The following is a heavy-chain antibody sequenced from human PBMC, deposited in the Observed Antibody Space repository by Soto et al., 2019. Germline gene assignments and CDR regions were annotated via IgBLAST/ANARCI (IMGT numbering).Heavy chain of an antibody. CDR1: GGTFSSYA. CDR3: ARPKGFSSWYTYDI. CDR2: IIPIFGTA. D-gene: IGHD6-13*01. J-gene: IGHJ3*02. Sequence: SVKVSCKAPGGTFSSYAISWVRQAPGQGLEWMGGIIPIFGTANYAQKFQGRVTITADESTSTAYMELSSLRSEDTAVYYCARPKGFSSWYTYDIWGQGTMVTVSS. V-gene: IGHV1-69*13.